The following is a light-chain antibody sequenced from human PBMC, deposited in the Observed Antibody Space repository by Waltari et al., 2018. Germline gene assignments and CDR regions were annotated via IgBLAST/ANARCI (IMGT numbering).Light chain of an antibody. V-gene: IGKV3-15*01. J-gene: IGKJ2*01. Sequence: EIVMTQAPATLSISPGERATLSCKASQSVSSNLALYQQKPAQAPRLRIYGASTRASGIPARFSGSGSVTEYTLTISSLQSEDFAVYYCQPYNNWTRGYPFGQGTKLEIK. CDR3: QPYNNWTRGYP. CDR2: GAS. CDR1: QSVSSN.